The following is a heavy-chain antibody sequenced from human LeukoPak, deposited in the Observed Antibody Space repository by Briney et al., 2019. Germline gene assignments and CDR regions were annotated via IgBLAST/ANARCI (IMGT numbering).Heavy chain of an antibody. CDR1: GGTFSSYA. Sequence: SVKVSCKASGGTFSSYAIIWVRQAPGQGLEWMGGIIPIFGTANYAQKFQGRVTITTDESTSTAYMELSSLRSEDTAVYYCASSGAYYYYYYMDVWGKGTTVTVSS. D-gene: IGHD3-10*01. J-gene: IGHJ6*03. CDR2: IIPIFGTA. CDR3: ASSGAYYYYYYMDV. V-gene: IGHV1-69*05.